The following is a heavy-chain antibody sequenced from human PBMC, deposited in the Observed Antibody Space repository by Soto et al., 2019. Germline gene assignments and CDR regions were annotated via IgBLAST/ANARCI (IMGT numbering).Heavy chain of an antibody. CDR3: PKETALEGWNWIDP. J-gene: IGHJ5*02. V-gene: IGHV3-23*01. CDR2: MSGSGGST. Sequence: GGSLRLSCAASGFTFSSYAMSLGRQAPGKGLEWVSGMSGSGGSTYYADTVKGRFTNSRDNSKNTLDLQMNSQRAEDKGVYYCPKETALEGWNWIDPWGQGTPVTVSS. CDR1: GFTFSSYA. D-gene: IGHD6-19*01.